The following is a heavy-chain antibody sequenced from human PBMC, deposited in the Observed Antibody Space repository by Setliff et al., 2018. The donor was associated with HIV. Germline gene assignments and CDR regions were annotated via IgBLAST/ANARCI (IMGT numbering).Heavy chain of an antibody. Sequence: SETLSLTCTVSGAFSSISSYHWGWIRQSPGKGLEWIGQISYSGTTNYNPSLKSRVTISVDTSKNQLSLNVTSVTAADTAVYYCARRGSTTTSWREFDYWGPGTLVTVSS. CDR3: ARRGSTTTSWREFDY. V-gene: IGHV4-59*08. CDR1: GAFSSISSYH. D-gene: IGHD1-1*01. J-gene: IGHJ4*02. CDR2: ISYSGTT.